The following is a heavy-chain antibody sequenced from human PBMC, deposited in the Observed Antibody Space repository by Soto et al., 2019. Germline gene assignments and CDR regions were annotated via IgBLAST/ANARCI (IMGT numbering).Heavy chain of an antibody. CDR3: ARVKLDRSSPPVHMDF. Sequence: VKVSCKASGGTFSSYAISWVRQAPGQGIEWMGGIIPIFGTANYAQKFQGRVTITADESTSTAYMELSSLRSEDTAVYYCARVKLDRSSPPVHMDFWCQASTVTVSS. J-gene: IGHJ6*02. CDR1: GGTFSSYA. V-gene: IGHV1-69*13. D-gene: IGHD6-6*01. CDR2: IIPIFGTA.